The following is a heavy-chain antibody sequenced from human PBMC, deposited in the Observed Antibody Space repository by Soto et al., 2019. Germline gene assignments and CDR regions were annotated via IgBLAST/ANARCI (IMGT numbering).Heavy chain of an antibody. CDR1: NFTFHYAW. J-gene: IGHJ4*02. CDR2: IKATAYGGTT. Sequence: GGSLRLSCAASNFTFHYAWMSWVRQAPGKGLEWVGRIKATAYGGTTDYAASVKGRFVISRDDSKDMLYLQMNSLKREDTARYYCATDDTSGYYFQTWGLGTLVTVSS. D-gene: IGHD3-22*01. V-gene: IGHV3-15*01. CDR3: ATDDTSGYYFQT.